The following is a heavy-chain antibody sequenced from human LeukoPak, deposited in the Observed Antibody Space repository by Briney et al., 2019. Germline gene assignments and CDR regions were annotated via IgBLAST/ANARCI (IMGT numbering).Heavy chain of an antibody. CDR3: AREGSYFAFDI. J-gene: IGHJ3*02. Sequence: GGSLRLSCAASGLTVSSNYMGWVRQAPGKGLEWVSVIYSGGNTYYADSVKGRFTISRDNSKNTLYLQMNSLKIEDTAVYYCAREGSYFAFDIWGQGTMVTVSS. CDR1: GLTVSSNY. CDR2: IYSGGNT. D-gene: IGHD1-26*01. V-gene: IGHV3-53*01.